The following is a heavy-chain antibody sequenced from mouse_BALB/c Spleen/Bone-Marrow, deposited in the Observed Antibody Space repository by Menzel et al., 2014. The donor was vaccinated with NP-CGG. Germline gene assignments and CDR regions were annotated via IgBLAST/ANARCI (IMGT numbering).Heavy chain of an antibody. CDR3: TRLHYYGYSAY. Sequence: EVNVVESGGGLVQPGGSLKLSCAASGFDFSRYWMSWVRQAPGKGLEWIGEINPDSSTINYTPSLKDKFIISRVNAKNTLYLQKSKVRSEDTALYYCTRLHYYGYSAYWGQGTLVTVST. CDR2: INPDSSTI. D-gene: IGHD1-2*01. V-gene: IGHV4-1*02. CDR1: GFDFSRYW. J-gene: IGHJ3*01.